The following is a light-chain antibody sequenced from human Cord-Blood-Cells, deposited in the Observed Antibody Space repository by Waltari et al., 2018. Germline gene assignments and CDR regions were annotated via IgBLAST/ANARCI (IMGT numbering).Light chain of an antibody. Sequence: DIQMTQSPSSLSASVGYTVIMTCRASQRITPYLTLYQQKPGKAPTLLIFTASTLQSGVPSRFSGSGSETDFTLTISGLQPEDFATYYCQQSFRFPFPFGPGTKVDMK. J-gene: IGKJ3*01. CDR1: QRITPY. V-gene: IGKV1-39*01. CDR3: QQSFRFPFP. CDR2: TAS.